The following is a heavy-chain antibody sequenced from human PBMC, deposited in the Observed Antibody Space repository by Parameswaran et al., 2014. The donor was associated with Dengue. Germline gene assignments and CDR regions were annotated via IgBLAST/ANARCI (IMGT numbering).Heavy chain of an antibody. CDR3: ARTVRGRGFDY. D-gene: IGHD3-10*01. V-gene: IGHV3-23*01. CDR2: ISGSGGST. J-gene: IGHJ4*02. Sequence: WIRQPPGKGLEWVSAISGSGGSTYYADSVKGRFTISRDNSKNTLYLEMNSLRAEDTAVYYCARTVRGRGFDYWGQGTLVTVSS.